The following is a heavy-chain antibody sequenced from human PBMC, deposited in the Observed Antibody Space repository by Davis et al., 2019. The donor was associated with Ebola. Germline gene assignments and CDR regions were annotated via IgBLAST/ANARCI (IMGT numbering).Heavy chain of an antibody. J-gene: IGHJ5*02. D-gene: IGHD3/OR15-3a*01. Sequence: SETLSLTCTVSGGSISSSSYYWGWIRQPPGKGLEWIGSIYYSGSTYYNPSLKSRVTISVDTSKNQFSLKLSSVTAADTAVYYCARYYFNWFDPWGQGTLVTVSS. V-gene: IGHV4-39*01. CDR3: ARYYFNWFDP. CDR2: IYYSGST. CDR1: GGSISSSSYY.